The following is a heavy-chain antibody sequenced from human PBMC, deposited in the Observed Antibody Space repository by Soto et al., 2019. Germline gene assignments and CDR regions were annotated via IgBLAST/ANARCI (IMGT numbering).Heavy chain of an antibody. Sequence: SETLSLTCAVSGGYMGGFYWSWIRQTPGKGLEWIGYIKYSGTTNYSPSLKSRVTISEDTSKNQFSLKLSSVTAAVTAVYYCSTYGSGVNGMDVWGQGTTVTV. J-gene: IGHJ6*02. CDR3: STYGSGVNGMDV. CDR2: IKYSGTT. CDR1: GGYMGGFY. D-gene: IGHD3-10*01. V-gene: IGHV4-59*01.